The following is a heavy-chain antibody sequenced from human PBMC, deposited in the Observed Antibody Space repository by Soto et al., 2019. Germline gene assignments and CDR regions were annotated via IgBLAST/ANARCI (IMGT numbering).Heavy chain of an antibody. V-gene: IGHV3-23*01. CDR3: AKGITDTGGYYYYSMDV. J-gene: IGHJ6*02. CDR2: ISGSGGIT. CDR1: GFTFSSYA. Sequence: GGSLRLSCVASGFTFSSYAMGSGRQSPGEGLDWVSVISGSGGITYSADSVKGRFTISRDNSKNILYLQMNSLRAEDTAVYYCAKGITDTGGYYYYSMDVWGQGTAVTVSS. D-gene: IGHD2-15*01.